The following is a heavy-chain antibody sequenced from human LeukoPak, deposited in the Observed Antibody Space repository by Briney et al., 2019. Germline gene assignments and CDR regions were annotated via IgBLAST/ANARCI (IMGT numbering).Heavy chain of an antibody. D-gene: IGHD7-27*01. Sequence: PGGSLRLSCTASGFTVGSNYMSWVRQAPGKGLEWVSVIYSSGGTYYADSVKGRFSVSRDNSQKTMYLQMNSLRVEDTAVYFCTREVTGDDAFDIWGQGTMVTVSS. J-gene: IGHJ3*02. CDR3: TREVTGDDAFDI. V-gene: IGHV3-66*01. CDR2: IYSSGGT. CDR1: GFTVGSNY.